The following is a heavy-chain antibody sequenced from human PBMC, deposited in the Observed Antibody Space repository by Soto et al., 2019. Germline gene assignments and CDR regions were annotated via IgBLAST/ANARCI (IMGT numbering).Heavy chain of an antibody. CDR3: ARFYSSGWYTDRPDAFDI. CDR2: IIPIFGTA. Sequence: SVKVSCKASGGTFSSYAISWVRQAPGQGLEWMGGIIPIFGTANYAQKFQGRVTITADESTRTAYMELSSLRSEDTAVYYCARFYSSGWYTDRPDAFDIWGQGTMVTVSS. CDR1: GGTFSSYA. D-gene: IGHD6-19*01. V-gene: IGHV1-69*13. J-gene: IGHJ3*02.